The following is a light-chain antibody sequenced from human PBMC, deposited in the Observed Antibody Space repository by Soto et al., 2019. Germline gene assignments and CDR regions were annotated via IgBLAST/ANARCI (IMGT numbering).Light chain of an antibody. V-gene: IGLV2-14*01. Sequence: QSALTPPASVSGSPGQSITISCTGTSSDVGGYNYVSWYQQHPGKAPKLMIYEVSNRPSGVSNRFSGSKSGNTASLTISGLQADDEADYYCSSYTSSSTLVVFGGWTKLTVL. CDR3: SSYTSSSTLVV. CDR1: SSDVGGYNY. J-gene: IGLJ2*01. CDR2: EVS.